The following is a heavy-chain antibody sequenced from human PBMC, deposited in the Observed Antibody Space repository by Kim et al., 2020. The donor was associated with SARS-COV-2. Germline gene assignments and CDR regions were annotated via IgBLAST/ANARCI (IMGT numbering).Heavy chain of an antibody. Sequence: ASVKVSCRTSGYTFTNYDINWVRQAAGQGLEWMGWMNPNSGNTGYAQKFQGRVTMTRDTSESVAYMELSSLRSDDTAVYYCARAFRASDHSGSLFSRCWYLDLWGRGTLVTVSS. D-gene: IGHD3-10*01. V-gene: IGHV1-8*01. J-gene: IGHJ2*01. CDR1: GYTFTNYD. CDR2: MNPNSGNT. CDR3: ARAFRASDHSGSLFSRCWYLDL.